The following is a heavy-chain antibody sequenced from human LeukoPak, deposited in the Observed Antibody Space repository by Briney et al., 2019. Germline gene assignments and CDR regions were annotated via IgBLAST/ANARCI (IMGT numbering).Heavy chain of an antibody. D-gene: IGHD2-2*01. CDR3: AREVVVVVPAAMASYNWFDP. Sequence: PSETLSLTCAVYGGSFSGYYWSWIRQPPGKGLEWIGEINHSGSTNYNPSLKSRVTISVDTSKNQFSLKLSSVTAADTAVYYCAREVVVVVPAAMASYNWFDPWGQGTLVTVSS. J-gene: IGHJ5*02. V-gene: IGHV4-34*01. CDR2: INHSGST. CDR1: GGSFSGYY.